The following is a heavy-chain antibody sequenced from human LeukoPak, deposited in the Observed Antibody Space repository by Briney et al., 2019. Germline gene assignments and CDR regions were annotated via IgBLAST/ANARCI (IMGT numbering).Heavy chain of an antibody. CDR3: ASSTVSDAGFGY. CDR2: IYNSGSI. D-gene: IGHD4-11*01. V-gene: IGHV4-59*01. J-gene: IGHJ4*02. CDR1: GGSISSYY. Sequence: SETLSLTCTVSGGSISSYYWSWIRQPPGKGLESIGYIYNSGSIKYNPSLKSRVTISVDTSRNQLSLKVSSVTAADTAMYYCASSTVSDAGFGYWGQGTLVTVSS.